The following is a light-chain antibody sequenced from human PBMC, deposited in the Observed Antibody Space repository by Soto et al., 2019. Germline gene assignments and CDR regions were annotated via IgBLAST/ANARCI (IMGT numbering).Light chain of an antibody. CDR2: DAS. Sequence: DIQMTQSPSSLSASLGDRITITCRASQSISSYLNWYQQKPGKAPKLLIYDASSLQSGVPSRFSGRGSGTHFTLTISSLPPEDFATYYCKQSYSSPPITFGPGTRLDIK. V-gene: IGKV1-39*01. CDR3: KQSYSSPPIT. CDR1: QSISSY. J-gene: IGKJ5*01.